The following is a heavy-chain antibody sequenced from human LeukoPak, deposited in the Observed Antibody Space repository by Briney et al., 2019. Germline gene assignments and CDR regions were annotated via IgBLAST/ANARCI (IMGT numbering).Heavy chain of an antibody. J-gene: IGHJ4*02. CDR2: IRYDGSNK. D-gene: IGHD3-22*01. V-gene: IGHV3-30*02. CDR1: GFTFSSYG. CDR3: AKEIPHYYDSSEVDY. Sequence: PGGSLRLSCAASGFTFSSYGMHWVRQAPGKGLEWVAFIRYDGSNKYYADSVKGRFTISRDNSKNTLYLQMNSLRAEDTAVYYCAKEIPHYYDSSEVDYWGQGTLVTVSS.